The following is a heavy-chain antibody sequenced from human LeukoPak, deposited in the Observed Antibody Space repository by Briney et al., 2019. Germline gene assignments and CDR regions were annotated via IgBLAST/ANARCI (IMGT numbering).Heavy chain of an antibody. D-gene: IGHD2-15*01. Sequence: ASVKVSCKPSGYTFTGYYMHWVRPAPGQGVEGMGWINPNRGGTNYAQKFQGSVTMTRDKPISTAYMELSRLRSDDTAVYYCARGSGAYCSGGSCYNLGLFDYFDYWGQGTLVTVSS. V-gene: IGHV1-2*02. CDR2: INPNRGGT. CDR1: GYTFTGYY. CDR3: ARGSGAYCSGGSCYNLGLFDYFDY. J-gene: IGHJ4*02.